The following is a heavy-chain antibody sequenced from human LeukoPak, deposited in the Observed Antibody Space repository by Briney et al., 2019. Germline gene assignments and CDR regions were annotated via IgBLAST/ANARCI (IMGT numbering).Heavy chain of an antibody. J-gene: IGHJ6*04. V-gene: IGHV3-53*01. Sequence: GSLRLSCAASGFAVSSHYMSWVRQAPGEGLEWVSIIYSGGNTYYADSVRGRFTISRDNSKNTLYLQMNYLRAEDTAVYYCTSRRLNCEFGMDVWGKGTTVTVSS. CDR3: TSRRLNCEFGMDV. CDR2: IYSGGNT. CDR1: GFAVSSHY. D-gene: IGHD1-1*01.